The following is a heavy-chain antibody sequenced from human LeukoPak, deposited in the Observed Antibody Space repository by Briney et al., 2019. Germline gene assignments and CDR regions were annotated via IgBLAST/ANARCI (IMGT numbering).Heavy chain of an antibody. Sequence: ASVKVSCKASGGTFSSYAISWVRQAPGQGLEWMGWINPNSGGTNYAQKFQGRVTMTRDTSISTAYMELSRLRSDDTAVYYCARGDALRYFDWLPMGYWGQGTLATVSS. V-gene: IGHV1-2*02. CDR3: ARGDALRYFDWLPMGY. CDR1: GGTFSSYA. J-gene: IGHJ4*02. D-gene: IGHD3-9*01. CDR2: INPNSGGT.